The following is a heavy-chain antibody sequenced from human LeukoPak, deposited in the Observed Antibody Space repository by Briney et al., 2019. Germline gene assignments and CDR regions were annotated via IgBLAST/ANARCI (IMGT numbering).Heavy chain of an antibody. CDR2: ISAYNGNT. V-gene: IGHV1-18*01. Sequence: ASVKVSCKASGHTFTSYGISWVRQAPGQGLEWMGWISAYNGNTNYAQKLQGRVTMTTDTSTSTAYMELRSLRSDDTAVYYCARIQDDFWSGYFSEYYFDYWGQGTLVTVSS. CDR1: GHTFTSYG. J-gene: IGHJ4*02. CDR3: ARIQDDFWSGYFSEYYFDY. D-gene: IGHD3-3*01.